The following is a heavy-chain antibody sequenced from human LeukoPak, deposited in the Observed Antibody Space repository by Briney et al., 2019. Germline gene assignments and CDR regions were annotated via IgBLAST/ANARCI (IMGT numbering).Heavy chain of an antibody. J-gene: IGHJ5*02. CDR3: ARDDYRGVTNFDP. V-gene: IGHV4-59*02. Sequence: SETLSLTCTVSGGSVSPYFWSWIRQAPGKGLEWIGYISYTGSTNYNPSLKSRVTISVDTSKNQSSLQLSSVTAADTAVYYCARDDYRGVTNFDPWGQGTLVTVSS. D-gene: IGHD3-10*01. CDR2: ISYTGST. CDR1: GGSVSPYF.